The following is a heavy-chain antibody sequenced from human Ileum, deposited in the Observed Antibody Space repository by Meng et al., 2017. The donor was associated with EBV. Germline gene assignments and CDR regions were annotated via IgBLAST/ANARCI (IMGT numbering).Heavy chain of an antibody. CDR1: GDSVSGSDW. J-gene: IGHJ4*02. CDR3: ARSSPIVRGLDY. CDR2: VYHDGAT. Sequence: QVRLSGSGPGLGRPAGTLSLTCAVSGDSVSGSDWWSWVRQPPGKGLEWIGEVYHDGATNYHPSLKSRVTISLDKSKNEVNLHLNSLTAADTAVYFCARSSPIVRGLDYWGQGTLVTVSS. D-gene: IGHD3-10*01. V-gene: IGHV4-4*01.